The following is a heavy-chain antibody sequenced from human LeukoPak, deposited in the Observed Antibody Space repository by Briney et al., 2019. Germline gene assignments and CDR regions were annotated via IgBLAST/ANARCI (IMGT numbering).Heavy chain of an antibody. CDR1: GGSISSHY. J-gene: IGHJ4*02. CDR2: IYYSGST. V-gene: IGHV4-59*11. Sequence: SETLSLTCTVSGGSISSHYWSWIRQPPGKGLERIGYIYYSGSTNYNPSLKSRVTISVDTSKNQFSLKLSSVTAADTAVYYCARDPWYYDFWSGYYRRGYYFDYWGQGTLVTVSS. D-gene: IGHD3-3*01. CDR3: ARDPWYYDFWSGYYRRGYYFDY.